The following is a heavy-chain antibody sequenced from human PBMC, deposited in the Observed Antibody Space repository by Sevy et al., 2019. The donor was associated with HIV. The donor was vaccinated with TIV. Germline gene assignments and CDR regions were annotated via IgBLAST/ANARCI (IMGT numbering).Heavy chain of an antibody. D-gene: IGHD3-10*01. CDR3: ARGLLWFGELLNYYYGMDV. J-gene: IGHJ6*02. CDR1: GFTFSSYA. Sequence: GGSLRLSCAASGFTFSSYAMSWVRQAPGKGLEGVSAISGSGGSTYYADSVKGRFTISRDNSKNTLYLQMNSLRAEDTAVYYCARGLLWFGELLNYYYGMDVWGQGTTVTVSS. CDR2: ISGSGGST. V-gene: IGHV3-23*01.